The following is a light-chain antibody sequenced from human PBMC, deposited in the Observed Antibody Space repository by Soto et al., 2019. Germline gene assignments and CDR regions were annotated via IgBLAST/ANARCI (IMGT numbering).Light chain of an antibody. Sequence: QSALTQPPSASGSLGQSVTFSCTGTSSDVGGYNYVSWYQQHPGKAPKLMIYEVSNRPSGVSNRFSGSKSGNTASLTISGLQAEDEADYYCSSYTTSSTLFGGGTKLTVL. CDR3: SSYTTSSTL. CDR2: EVS. CDR1: SSDVGGYNY. V-gene: IGLV2-14*01. J-gene: IGLJ2*01.